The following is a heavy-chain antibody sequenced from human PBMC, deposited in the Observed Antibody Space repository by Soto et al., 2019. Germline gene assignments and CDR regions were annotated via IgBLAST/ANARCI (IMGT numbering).Heavy chain of an antibody. D-gene: IGHD2-15*01. J-gene: IGHJ6*02. Sequence: QVQLVQSGAEVKKPGSSVKVSCKASGGTFSSYAISWVRQAPGQGLEWMGGLIPIFGTANYAQKFQGRVTITADKSTSTAYMELSSLRSEDTAVYYCARSCPEIVVVVAAAYYYYCMDVWGQGNTVT. V-gene: IGHV1-69*06. CDR1: GGTFSSYA. CDR2: LIPIFGTA. CDR3: ARSCPEIVVVVAAAYYYYCMDV.